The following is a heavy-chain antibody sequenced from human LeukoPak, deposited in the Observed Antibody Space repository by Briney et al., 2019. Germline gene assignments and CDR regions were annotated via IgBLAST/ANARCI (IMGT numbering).Heavy chain of an antibody. Sequence: PGGSLRLSCAASGFMFADHGMTWVRQVPGKGLEWVSGINWNGGSTGYVDSVKGRFTISRDNAKNSLYLQMNSLRAEDTAVYYCAREGFYGGQLGEAFDIWGQGTMVTVSS. J-gene: IGHJ3*02. V-gene: IGHV3-20*04. CDR3: AREGFYGGQLGEAFDI. CDR1: GFMFADHG. D-gene: IGHD4-23*01. CDR2: INWNGGST.